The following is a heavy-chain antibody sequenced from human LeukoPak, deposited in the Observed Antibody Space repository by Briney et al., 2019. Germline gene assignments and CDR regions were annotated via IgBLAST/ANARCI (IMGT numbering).Heavy chain of an antibody. D-gene: IGHD3-22*01. CDR3: ARDVYYYDSSGYYYYYYGMDV. J-gene: IGHJ6*02. CDR2: IYYSGST. CDR1: GGSISSRSYY. V-gene: IGHV4-39*07. Sequence: SETLSLTCTVSGGSISSRSYYWGWVRQPPGKGLEWIGSIYYSGSTYYNPSLKSRVTISVDTSKNQFSLKLSSVTAADTAVYYCARDVYYYDSSGYYYYYYGMDVWGQGTTVTVSS.